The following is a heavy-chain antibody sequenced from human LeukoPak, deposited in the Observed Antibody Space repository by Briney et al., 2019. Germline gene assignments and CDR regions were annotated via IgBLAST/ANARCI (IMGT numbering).Heavy chain of an antibody. D-gene: IGHD3-9*01. V-gene: IGHV3-21*01. CDR1: GFTFSSFS. Sequence: GGSLRLSCAASGFTFSSFSMNWVRQAPGKGLEWVSSISSSSSYIYYADSVKGRFTISRDNAKNSLYLQMNSLRAEDTAVYYCARSLNHYDISTGYSPVYYFDYWGQGTLVTVSS. CDR2: ISSSSSYI. J-gene: IGHJ4*02. CDR3: ARSLNHYDISTGYSPVYYFDY.